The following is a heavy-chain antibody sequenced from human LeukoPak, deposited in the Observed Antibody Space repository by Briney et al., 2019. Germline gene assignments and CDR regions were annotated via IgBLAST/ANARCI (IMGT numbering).Heavy chain of an antibody. Sequence: GGSLRLSCAASGFTFSTYNMNWVRQAPGKGLEVVSSITSSSSYIYYADSVKGRFTISRDNAKNSLYLQMNSLRAEDTAVYYCARDPYSGGYGDYYYYYMDLWGQGTTVTISS. V-gene: IGHV3-21*01. D-gene: IGHD1-26*01. CDR2: ITSSSSYI. CDR1: GFTFSTYN. CDR3: ARDPYSGGYGDYYYYYMDL. J-gene: IGHJ6*03.